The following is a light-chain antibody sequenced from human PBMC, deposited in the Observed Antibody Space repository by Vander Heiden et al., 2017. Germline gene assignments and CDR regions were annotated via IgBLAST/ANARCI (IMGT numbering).Light chain of an antibody. Sequence: EIVLTQSPATLSLSPGERATLSCRTSQSVSSYLAWYQQKPGQAPRLLIYDASNRATGIPARFSGSGSGTDFTLTISNLEPEDFAVYYCQQRSNWPPGFGPGTKVDIK. V-gene: IGKV3-11*01. CDR1: QSVSSY. CDR3: QQRSNWPPG. J-gene: IGKJ3*01. CDR2: DAS.